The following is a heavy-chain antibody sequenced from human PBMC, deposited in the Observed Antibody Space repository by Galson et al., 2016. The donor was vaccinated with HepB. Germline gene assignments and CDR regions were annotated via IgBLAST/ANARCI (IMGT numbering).Heavy chain of an antibody. J-gene: IGHJ4*02. CDR1: GGSFSGYY. CDR2: INHSGCT. D-gene: IGHD2-15*01. Sequence: ETLSLTCAVYGGSFSGYYWSWIRQPPGEGLEWIGDINHSGCTNYNPSLKSRVTISVDTSKNQFSLKLSSVTAADTAVYYCARGRGRTYYFDYWGQGTLVTVSP. V-gene: IGHV4-34*01. CDR3: ARGRGRTYYFDY.